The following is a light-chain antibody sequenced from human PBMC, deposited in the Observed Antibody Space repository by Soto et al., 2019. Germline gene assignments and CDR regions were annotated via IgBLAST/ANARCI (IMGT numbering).Light chain of an antibody. J-gene: IGKJ1*01. CDR3: QQYYSGRT. Sequence: DIVMTQSPDSLAVSLGERATINCKSSQSVFYSSNNKNYLSWYQQKPGQPPKLLLYWASTRESGVPDRFSGSGSGTDFTLTISSLQAEDVAVYYCQQYYSGRTFGQGTKVEVK. CDR2: WAS. V-gene: IGKV4-1*01. CDR1: QSVFYSSNNKNY.